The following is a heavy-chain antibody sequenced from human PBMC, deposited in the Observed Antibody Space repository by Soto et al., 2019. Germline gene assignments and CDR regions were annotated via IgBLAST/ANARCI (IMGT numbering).Heavy chain of an antibody. CDR3: ARGGMVTIFGVVIIGWYFDL. CDR1: GYTFTSYA. J-gene: IGHJ2*01. Sequence: AAVKVSCKASGYTFTSYAMHWVLQAPGQRLEWMGWINAGNGNTKYSQKFQGRVTITRDTSASTAYMELSSLRSEDTAVYYCARGGMVTIFGVVIIGWYFDLWGRGTLVTVSS. CDR2: INAGNGNT. V-gene: IGHV1-3*01. D-gene: IGHD3-3*01.